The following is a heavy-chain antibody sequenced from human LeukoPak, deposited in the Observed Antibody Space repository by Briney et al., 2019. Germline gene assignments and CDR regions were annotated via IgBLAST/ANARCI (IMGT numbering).Heavy chain of an antibody. Sequence: GRSLRLSCAASGFTLSSYGMHWVRQAPGKGLEWVAVVWYDGSNKYYADSVKGRFTISRDNSKNTLYLQMNSLRAEDTAVYYCAKAAPPFGGSGYLGFDYWGQGTLVTVSS. CDR2: VWYDGSNK. CDR1: GFTLSSYG. D-gene: IGHD3-22*01. CDR3: AKAAPPFGGSGYLGFDY. V-gene: IGHV3-33*06. J-gene: IGHJ4*02.